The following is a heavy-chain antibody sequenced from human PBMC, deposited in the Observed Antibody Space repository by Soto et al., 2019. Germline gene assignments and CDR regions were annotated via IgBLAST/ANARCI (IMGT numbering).Heavy chain of an antibody. D-gene: IGHD5-12*01. Sequence: EVQLLESGGGLVQPGGSLRLSCAASGFTFSSFAMTWVRQAPGKGLEWVSSVNGSGGRTSNADSVKGRVTIARDNSNNTLYLQINSPRAEDTAVYYCTKVANDHSGQGTLVIVSS. CDR3: TKVANDH. CDR1: GFTFSSFA. V-gene: IGHV3-23*01. CDR2: VNGSGGRT. J-gene: IGHJ4*02.